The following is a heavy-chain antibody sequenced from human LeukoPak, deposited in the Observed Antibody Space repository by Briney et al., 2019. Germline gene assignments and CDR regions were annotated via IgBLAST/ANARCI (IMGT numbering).Heavy chain of an antibody. CDR3: AKAAGYYDSSGYRFDAFDI. CDR2: ISWNSGSI. V-gene: IGHV3-9*01. J-gene: IGHJ3*02. Sequence: HTGGSLRLSCAASGFTFDDYAMPWVRQAPGKGLEWVSGISWNSGSIGYADSVKGRFTISRDNAKNSLYLQMNSLRAEDTALYYCAKAAGYYDSSGYRFDAFDIWGQGTMVTVSS. D-gene: IGHD3-22*01. CDR1: GFTFDDYA.